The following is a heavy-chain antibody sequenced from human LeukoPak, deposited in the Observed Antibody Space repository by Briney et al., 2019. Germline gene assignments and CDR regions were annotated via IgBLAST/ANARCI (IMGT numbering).Heavy chain of an antibody. Sequence: GGSLRLSCAASEFTFSSYAMHWVRQAPGKGLEWVAVISYDGSNKYYADSVKGRFTISRDNSKNTLYLQMNSLRAEDTAVYYCARDSLTGQTYYFDYWGQGTLVTVSS. CDR1: EFTFSSYA. D-gene: IGHD7-27*01. V-gene: IGHV3-30-3*01. J-gene: IGHJ4*02. CDR2: ISYDGSNK. CDR3: ARDSLTGQTYYFDY.